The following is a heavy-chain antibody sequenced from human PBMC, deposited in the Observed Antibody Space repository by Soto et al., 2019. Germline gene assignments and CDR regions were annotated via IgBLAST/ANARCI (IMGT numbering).Heavy chain of an antibody. D-gene: IGHD2-15*01. CDR3: AKGGVIWPYCSGGSCARVY. CDR2: ISGSGGST. V-gene: IGHV3-23*01. CDR1: GFTFSSYA. Sequence: PGGSLRLSCAASGFTFSSYAMSWVRQAPGKGLEWVSAISGSGGSTYYADSVKGRFTISRDNSKNTLYLQMDSLRAEDTAVYYCAKGGVIWPYCSGGSCARVYWGQGTLVTVSS. J-gene: IGHJ4*02.